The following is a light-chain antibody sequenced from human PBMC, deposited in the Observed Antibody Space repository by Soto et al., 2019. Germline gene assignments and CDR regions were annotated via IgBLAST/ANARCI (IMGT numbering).Light chain of an antibody. J-gene: IGKJ2*01. CDR3: QHYNHWPPYT. CDR1: ESVSSN. Sequence: EIVMTQSPATLSVSPGERATLSCWASESVSSNLAWYQQKPGQVPRLLIYGASTRATGIPARFSGSGSGTEFTLTISSLESEDFAVNYCQHYNHWPPYTFDQGTKLEIK. CDR2: GAS. V-gene: IGKV3-15*01.